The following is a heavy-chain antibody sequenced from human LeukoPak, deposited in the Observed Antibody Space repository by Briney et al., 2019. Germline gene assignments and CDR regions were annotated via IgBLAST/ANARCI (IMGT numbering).Heavy chain of an antibody. D-gene: IGHD3-22*01. CDR3: TREGLRYYDSVGTYYYHGMDV. CDR1: GFTLSDHY. J-gene: IGHJ6*02. V-gene: IGHV3-72*01. CDR2: TKNKANSYTT. Sequence: PGGSLRLSCAASGFTLSDHYMAWVRQAPGKGLEWVGRTKNKANSYTTEYAASVKGRFTISRDDSKNSQYLQMNSLKTEDTAVYYCTREGLRYYDSVGTYYYHGMDVWGQGTTVTVSS.